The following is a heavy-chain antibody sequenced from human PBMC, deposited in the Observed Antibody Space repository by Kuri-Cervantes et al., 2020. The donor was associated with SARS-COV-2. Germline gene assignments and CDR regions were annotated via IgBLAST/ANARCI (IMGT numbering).Heavy chain of an antibody. CDR1: GFTFSSYA. CDR2: ISYDGSNK. D-gene: IGHD6-19*01. Sequence: GESLKISCAASGFTFSSYAMPWVRQAPGKGLEWVAVISYDGSNKYYADSVKGRFTISRDNSKNTLYLQMNSLRAEDTAVYYCARSYVRYSSGYYMDVWGKGTTVTVSS. V-gene: IGHV3-30-3*01. CDR3: ARSYVRYSSGYYMDV. J-gene: IGHJ6*03.